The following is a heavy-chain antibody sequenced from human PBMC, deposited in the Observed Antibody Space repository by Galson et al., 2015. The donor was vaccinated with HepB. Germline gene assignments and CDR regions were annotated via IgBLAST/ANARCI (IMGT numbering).Heavy chain of an antibody. V-gene: IGHV1-2*02. Sequence: SVKVSCKASGYTFTGYYMHWVRQAPGQGLEWMGWINPNSGGTNYAQKFQGRVTMTRDTSISTAYMEPSRLRSDDTAVYYCARDGEPTYYYYYGMDVWGQGTTVTVSS. CDR2: INPNSGGT. J-gene: IGHJ6*02. D-gene: IGHD1-26*01. CDR1: GYTFTGYY. CDR3: ARDGEPTYYYYYGMDV.